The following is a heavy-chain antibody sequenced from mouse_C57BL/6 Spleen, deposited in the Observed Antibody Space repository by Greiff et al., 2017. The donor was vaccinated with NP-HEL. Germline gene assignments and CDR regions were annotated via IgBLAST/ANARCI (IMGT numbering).Heavy chain of an antibody. D-gene: IGHD2-1*01. V-gene: IGHV1-82*01. J-gene: IGHJ4*01. CDR2: IYPGDGDT. Sequence: QVQLKQSGPELVKPGASVKISCKASGYAFSSSWMNWVKQRPGKGLEWIGRIYPGDGDTNYNGKFKGKATLTADKSSSTAYMQLSSLTSEDSAVYFCARADGKGAMDYWGQGTSVTVSS. CDR3: ARADGKGAMDY. CDR1: GYAFSSSW.